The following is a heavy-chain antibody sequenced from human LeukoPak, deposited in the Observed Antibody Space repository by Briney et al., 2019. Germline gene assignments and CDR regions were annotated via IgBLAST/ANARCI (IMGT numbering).Heavy chain of an antibody. D-gene: IGHD3-16*01. J-gene: IGHJ4*02. V-gene: IGHV4-59*01. CDR2: IYYSGST. Sequence: SETLSLTCTVSGGSISSYYWSWIRQPPGKGLEWIGYIYYSGSTNYNPSLKSRVTISVDTSKNQFSLKLSSVTAADTAVYYCARATPGGLAYLFDYWGQGTLVTVSS. CDR3: ARATPGGLAYLFDY. CDR1: GGSISSYY.